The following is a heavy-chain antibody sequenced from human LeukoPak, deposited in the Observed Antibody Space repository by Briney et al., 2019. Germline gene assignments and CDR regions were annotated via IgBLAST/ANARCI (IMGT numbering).Heavy chain of an antibody. CDR3: ARDRGYGSSSLDY. CDR1: GFTFSSYG. J-gene: IGHJ4*02. CDR2: ISYDGSNK. V-gene: IGHV3-33*01. D-gene: IGHD6-13*01. Sequence: PGGSLRLSCAASGFTFSSYGMHWVRQAPGKGLEWVAVISYDGSNKYYADSVKGRFTISRDNSKNTLYLQMNSLRAEDTAVYYCARDRGYGSSSLDYWGQGTLVTVSS.